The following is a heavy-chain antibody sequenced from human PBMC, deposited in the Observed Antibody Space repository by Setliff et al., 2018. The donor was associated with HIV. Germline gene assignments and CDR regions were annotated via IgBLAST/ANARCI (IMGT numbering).Heavy chain of an antibody. J-gene: IGHJ4*02. CDR3: AADLAEYGSGEFDN. CDR2: IRSETSGGTR. V-gene: IGHV3-15*01. CDR1: GFTFKNAG. D-gene: IGHD3-10*01. Sequence: PGGSLRLSCAASGFTFKNAGISWVRQAPGKGLEWVGRIRSETSGGTRDYAAPVKGRFTVSRDDSTNSVFLQMSSLKIEDTAVYYWAADLAEYGSGEFDNWGQGTLVTVSS.